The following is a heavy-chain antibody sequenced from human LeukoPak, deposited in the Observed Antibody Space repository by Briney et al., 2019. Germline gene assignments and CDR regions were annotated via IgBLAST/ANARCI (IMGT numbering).Heavy chain of an antibody. CDR2: IYTSETT. Sequence: AVTLSLTCAVSGGSISGYYWSWIRQPAGKGLEWIGRIYTSETTNYDPSLKSRVTMSVDTSKNQFSLKMNSVTAADTAVYYCARERHLAAAGYLFDYWGQGTLVTVSS. D-gene: IGHD6-13*01. V-gene: IGHV4-4*07. CDR3: ARERHLAAAGYLFDY. CDR1: GGSISGYY. J-gene: IGHJ4*02.